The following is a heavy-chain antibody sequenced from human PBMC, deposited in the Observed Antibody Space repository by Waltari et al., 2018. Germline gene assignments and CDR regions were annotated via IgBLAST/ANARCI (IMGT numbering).Heavy chain of an antibody. J-gene: IGHJ2*01. CDR2: ISDNGRS. CDR1: GGSISSHY. CDR3: ARGGDSSKYFDL. Sequence: QVQLQESGPGLVKPSETLSLTCSVSGGSISSHYWSWVWQSPRKGLEWIGLISDNGRSNYNPSRKGRVTMSIDVSKNQFSLRLTSVSAADTAVYFCARGGDSSKYFDLWGRGTLVTVSS. D-gene: IGHD2-15*01. V-gene: IGHV4-4*08.